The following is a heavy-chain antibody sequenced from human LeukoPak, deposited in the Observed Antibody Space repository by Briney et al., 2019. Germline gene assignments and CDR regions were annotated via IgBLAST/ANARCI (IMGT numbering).Heavy chain of an antibody. CDR3: AREEDIVVVPAAIPNAFDI. V-gene: IGHV3-7*01. D-gene: IGHD2-2*02. CDR1: GFIFGSYW. CDR2: IKQDGSEK. Sequence: GGSLRLSCAASGFIFGSYWMIWVRQAPGKGLEWVANIKQDGSEKYYVDSVKGRFTISRDNAKNSLYLQMNSLRAEDTAVYYWAREEDIVVVPAAIPNAFDIWGQGTMVTVSS. J-gene: IGHJ3*02.